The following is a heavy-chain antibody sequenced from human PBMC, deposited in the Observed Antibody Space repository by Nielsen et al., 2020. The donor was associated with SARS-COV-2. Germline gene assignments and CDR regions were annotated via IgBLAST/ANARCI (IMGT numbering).Heavy chain of an antibody. V-gene: IGHV4-59*01. Sequence: SETLSLTCSASISTYFWSWIRQPPGKGLEWIGYVSDSGSTNYNPSLKSRVSISLDTSKNHYSLNLDSVTAADTAVYYCARAYCSGGNCYFGYFEFWGQGILVTVSS. CDR2: VSDSGST. D-gene: IGHD2-15*01. CDR3: ARAYCSGGNCYFGYFEF. CDR1: ASISTYF. J-gene: IGHJ4*02.